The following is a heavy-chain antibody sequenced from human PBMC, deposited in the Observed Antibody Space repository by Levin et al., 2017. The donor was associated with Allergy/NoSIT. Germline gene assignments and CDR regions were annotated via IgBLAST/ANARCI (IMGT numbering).Heavy chain of an antibody. CDR3: AKAGSMVRGVQERYFAY. J-gene: IGHJ4*02. Sequence: GESLKISCAASGFTFSTYGMHWVRQAPGKGLEWVAVISYDGSKKYCADSVEGRFTISRDNSKNTLYLQMNSLRAEDTAVYYCAKAGSMVRGVQERYFAYWGQGTLVTVSS. D-gene: IGHD3-10*01. V-gene: IGHV3-30*18. CDR1: GFTFSTYG. CDR2: ISYDGSKK.